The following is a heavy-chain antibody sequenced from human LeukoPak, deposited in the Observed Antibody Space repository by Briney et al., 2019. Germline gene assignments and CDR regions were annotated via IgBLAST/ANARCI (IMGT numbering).Heavy chain of an antibody. Sequence: SVKVSCKASGYTFTSYGISWVRQAPGQGLEWMGGIIPIFGTANYAQKFQGRVTITTDESTSTAYMELSSLRSEDTAVYYCARDGGYSYAYFDYWGQGTLVTVSS. J-gene: IGHJ4*02. D-gene: IGHD5-18*01. CDR3: ARDGGYSYAYFDY. CDR1: GYTFTSYG. V-gene: IGHV1-69*05. CDR2: IIPIFGTA.